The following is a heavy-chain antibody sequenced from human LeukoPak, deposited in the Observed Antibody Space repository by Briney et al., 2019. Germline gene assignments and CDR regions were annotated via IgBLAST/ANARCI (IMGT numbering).Heavy chain of an antibody. J-gene: IGHJ4*02. Sequence: SETLSLTCTVSVCSIRRYYWSWIRQPRGKGLAWIGYIYYSGSTNYNPTLKSRVTISVDTSKNPFSLKMSSVTAADTAVYYCARLIAVAGPRAYYFDYWGQGTLVTVSS. CDR3: ARLIAVAGPRAYYFDY. CDR2: IYYSGST. CDR1: VCSIRRYY. D-gene: IGHD6-19*01. V-gene: IGHV4-59*01.